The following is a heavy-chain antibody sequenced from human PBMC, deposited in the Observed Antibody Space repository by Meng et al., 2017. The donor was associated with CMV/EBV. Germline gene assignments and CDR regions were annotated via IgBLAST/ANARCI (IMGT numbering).Heavy chain of an antibody. CDR3: AKVGWPYYFDY. D-gene: IGHD2-15*01. CDR1: GFTFDDYA. V-gene: IGHV3-9*01. J-gene: IGHJ4*02. Sequence: GGFLRLSCAASGFTFDDYAMHWVRQAPGKGLEWVSGISWNSGSIGYADSVKGRFTISRDNAKNSLYLQMNSLRAEDTALYYCAKVGWPYYFDYWGQGTLVTVSS. CDR2: ISWNSGSI.